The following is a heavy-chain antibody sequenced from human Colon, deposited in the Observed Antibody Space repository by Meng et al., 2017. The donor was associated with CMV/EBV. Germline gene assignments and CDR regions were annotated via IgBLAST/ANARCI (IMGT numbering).Heavy chain of an antibody. D-gene: IGHD3-16*01. J-gene: IGHJ4*02. CDR1: GGSFSGYY. CDR2: IYYSGST. V-gene: IGHV4-59*01. Sequence: GSLRLSCAVYGGSFSGYYWSWIRQPPGKGLEWIGYIYYSGSTNYNPSLKSRVTISVDTSKNQFSLKLSSVTAADTAVYYCARVRDWGGESARFDYWGQGTLVTVSS. CDR3: ARVRDWGGESARFDY.